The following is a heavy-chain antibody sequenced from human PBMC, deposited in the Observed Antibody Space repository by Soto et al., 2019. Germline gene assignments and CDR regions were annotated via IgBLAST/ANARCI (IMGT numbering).Heavy chain of an antibody. Sequence: QVQLVQSGPEVKMPGASVNVSCKASGYTFTSYGINWVRQAPGQGLEWLGRVSTYNGNIDYAQNLQGRVTMTIDTSTSTAYMELRSLRSDDTAVYYCARTYGSGSYFLPFEYWGQGTLVSVSS. D-gene: IGHD3-10*01. CDR3: ARTYGSGSYFLPFEY. V-gene: IGHV1-18*01. J-gene: IGHJ4*02. CDR2: VSTYNGNI. CDR1: GYTFTSYG.